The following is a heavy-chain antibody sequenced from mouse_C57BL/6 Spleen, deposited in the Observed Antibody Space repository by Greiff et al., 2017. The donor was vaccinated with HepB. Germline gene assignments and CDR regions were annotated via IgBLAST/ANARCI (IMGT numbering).Heavy chain of an antibody. D-gene: IGHD2-5*01. CDR2: IYPGDGDT. J-gene: IGHJ1*03. V-gene: IGHV1-82*01. CDR3: ARYSYINYPLWYFDV. Sequence: QVQLQQSGPELVKPGASVKISCKASGYAFSSSWMYWVKQRPGKGLEWIGRIYPGDGDTNYNGKFKGKATLTADKSSSTAYMQLSSLTSEDSAVYFCARYSYINYPLWYFDVWGTGTTVTVSS. CDR1: GYAFSSSW.